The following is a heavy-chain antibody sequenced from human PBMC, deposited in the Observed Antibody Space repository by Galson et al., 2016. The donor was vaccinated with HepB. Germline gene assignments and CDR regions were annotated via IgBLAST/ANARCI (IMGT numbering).Heavy chain of an antibody. V-gene: IGHV3-74*01. D-gene: IGHD5-24*01. CDR3: VGDVGYKIDY. J-gene: IGHJ4*02. Sequence: SLRLPCAASGSSFNDYVMHWVRQAPGKGLVWVSRISHDGSYISYADSVKGRFTISRDNTKNTLFLQMKSSGAEDTAVYYCVGDVGYKIDYWGLGTLVTVSS. CDR1: GSSFNDYV. CDR2: ISHDGSYI.